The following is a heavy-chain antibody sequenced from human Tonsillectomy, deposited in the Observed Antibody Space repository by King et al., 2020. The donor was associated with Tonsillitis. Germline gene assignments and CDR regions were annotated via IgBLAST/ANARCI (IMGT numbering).Heavy chain of an antibody. Sequence: VQLQESGPGLVKPSETLSLNCTVSGGSMNHYYWSWIRQPPGNGPEWLGYIHFTGSANYNPSLNSRVTMSIDTSQKQFSLKLSSVTAADTAVYYCAPGGGYSYGGAFDFWGQGTPVTVSS. V-gene: IGHV4-59*01. J-gene: IGHJ4*02. D-gene: IGHD5-18*01. CDR2: IHFTGSA. CDR3: APGGGYSYGGAFDF. CDR1: GGSMNHYY.